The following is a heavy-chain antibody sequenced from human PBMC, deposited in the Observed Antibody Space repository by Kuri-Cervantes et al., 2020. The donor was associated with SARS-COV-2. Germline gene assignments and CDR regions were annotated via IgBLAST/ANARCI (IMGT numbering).Heavy chain of an antibody. CDR1: GFSLSTSGVG. D-gene: IGHD3-16*02. CDR2: IYWNDDK. J-gene: IGHJ4*02. Sequence: SGPTLVKPTQTLTLTCTFSGFSLSTSGVGVGWIRQPPGKALEWLALIYWNDDKRYSPSRKSRLTITKDTSKNQVVLTMTNMDPVDTATYYCAHMSYDYVWGSYRYPYFDYWGQGTLVTVSS. V-gene: IGHV2-5*01. CDR3: AHMSYDYVWGSYRYPYFDY.